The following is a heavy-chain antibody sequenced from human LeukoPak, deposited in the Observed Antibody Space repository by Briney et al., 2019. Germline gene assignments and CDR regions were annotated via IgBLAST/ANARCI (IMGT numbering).Heavy chain of an antibody. Sequence: SETLSLTCAVSGYSISSGYYWGWIRPPPGKGLEWIGSIYHSGSTYYNPSLKSRVTISVDTSKNQFSLKLSPVTAADTAVYYCARSGYSYGYVDYWGQGTLVTVSS. V-gene: IGHV4-38-2*01. J-gene: IGHJ4*02. CDR2: IYHSGST. CDR1: GYSISSGYY. D-gene: IGHD5-18*01. CDR3: ARSGYSYGYVDY.